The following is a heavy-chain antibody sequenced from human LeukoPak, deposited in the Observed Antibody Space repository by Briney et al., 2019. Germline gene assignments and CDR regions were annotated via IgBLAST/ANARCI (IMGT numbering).Heavy chain of an antibody. Sequence: SETPSLTCTVSGGSISSYYWSWIRQPPGKGLEWIGYIYTSGSTNYNPSLKSRVTISVDTSKNQFSLKLSSVTAADTAVYYCARLRYSSSWYWFDPWGQGTLVTVSS. D-gene: IGHD6-13*01. CDR3: ARLRYSSSWYWFDP. CDR2: IYTSGST. V-gene: IGHV4-4*09. CDR1: GGSISSYY. J-gene: IGHJ5*02.